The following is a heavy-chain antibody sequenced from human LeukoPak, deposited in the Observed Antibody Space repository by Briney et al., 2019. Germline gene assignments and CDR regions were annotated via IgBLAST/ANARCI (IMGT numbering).Heavy chain of an antibody. CDR3: AKGHGSRTGDFEY. CDR2: ISGDSDYT. J-gene: IGHJ4*02. V-gene: IGHV3-43*02. D-gene: IGHD3-10*01. Sequence: GGSLRLSCAASGFTFDDYTMHWVRQAPGMGLEWVSLISGDSDYTYYADSVKGRFTISRDNSKNSLYLQMNTLRTEDNALYYCAKGHGSRTGDFEYWGQGTLVTVSS. CDR1: GFTFDDYT.